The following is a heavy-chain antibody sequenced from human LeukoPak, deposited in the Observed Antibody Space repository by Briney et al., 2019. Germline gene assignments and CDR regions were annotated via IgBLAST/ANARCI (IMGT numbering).Heavy chain of an antibody. CDR2: MNPNSGNT. CDR1: GYTFTSYD. J-gene: IGHJ6*03. Sequence: ALVKVSCKASGYTFTSYDINWVRQATGQGLEWMGWMNPNSGNTGYAQKFQGRVTITRNTSISTAYMELSSLRSEDTAVYYCAKVRAPYYYYYMDVWGKGTTVTVSS. CDR3: AKVRAPYYYYYMDV. V-gene: IGHV1-8*03.